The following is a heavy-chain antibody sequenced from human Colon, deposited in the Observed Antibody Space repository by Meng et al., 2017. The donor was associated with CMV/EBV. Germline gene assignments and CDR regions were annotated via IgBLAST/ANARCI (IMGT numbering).Heavy chain of an antibody. CDR1: GYSFNTYD. D-gene: IGHD3-22*01. V-gene: IGHV1-8*01. Sequence: ASVKVSCKASGYSFNTYDITWVRQAPGQGLEWMGWMNPNSGNVGYARKFQGRVIMTRDTSINTSYMELSSLNSEDTAMYYCARVDSDSSGYYGPDFWGQGTMVTVSS. J-gene: IGHJ3*01. CDR3: ARVDSDSSGYYGPDF. CDR2: MNPNSGNV.